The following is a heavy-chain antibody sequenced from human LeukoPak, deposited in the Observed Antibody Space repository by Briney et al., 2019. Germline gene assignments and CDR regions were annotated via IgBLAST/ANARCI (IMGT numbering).Heavy chain of an antibody. CDR3: AKPKDNSLYCFDY. CDR1: GFTFSTYN. J-gene: IGHJ4*02. Sequence: GGSLRLSCAASGFTFSTYNMNWVRQAPGKGLEWVSAVGGTDGRTYYAAFVKGRFTIYRDNSKNTLYLQMNSLRAEDTAVYYCAKPKDNSLYCFDYWGQGTLVTVSS. CDR2: VGGTDGRT. D-gene: IGHD1-20*01. V-gene: IGHV3-23*01.